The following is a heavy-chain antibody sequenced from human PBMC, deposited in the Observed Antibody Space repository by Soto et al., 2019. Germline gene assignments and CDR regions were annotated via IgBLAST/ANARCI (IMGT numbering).Heavy chain of an antibody. D-gene: IGHD6-13*01. CDR2: IKSKTDGGTT. Sequence: GGSLRLSCAASGFTFSNAWMNWVRQAPGKGLEWVGRIKSKTDGGTTDYAAPVKGRFTISRDDSKNTLYLQMNSLKTEDTAVYYCTTRLPLSYSSSYLRHLLDYWGQGTLVTVSS. J-gene: IGHJ4*02. V-gene: IGHV3-15*07. CDR1: GFTFSNAW. CDR3: TTRLPLSYSSSYLRHLLDY.